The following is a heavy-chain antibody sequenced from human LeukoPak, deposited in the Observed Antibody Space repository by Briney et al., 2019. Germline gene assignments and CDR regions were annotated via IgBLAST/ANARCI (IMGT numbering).Heavy chain of an antibody. CDR2: IIPIFGTT. J-gene: IGHJ4*02. D-gene: IGHD5-12*01. Sequence: SVKVSCKASGGTFSSHAISWVRQAPGQGLEWVGGIIPIFGTTNYAQKFQGRVTITTDESTSTGYMELRSPRSDDTAVYYCARGDSGYDYGFDNWGQGTLVTVSS. CDR1: GGTFSSHA. CDR3: ARGDSGYDYGFDN. V-gene: IGHV1-69*05.